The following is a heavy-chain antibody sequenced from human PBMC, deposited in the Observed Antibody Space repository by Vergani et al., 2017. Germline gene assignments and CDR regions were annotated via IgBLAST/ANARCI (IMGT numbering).Heavy chain of an antibody. CDR3: ARASGSYPYYYGMDV. J-gene: IGHJ6*02. CDR2: IYYSGST. D-gene: IGHD1-26*01. Sequence: QVQLQESGPGLVKSSETLSLTCSVSFDSIRNLYCNWIRQPPGKGLEWIGYIYYSGSTYYNPSLKSRVTISVDTSKNQFSLKLSSVTAADTAVYYCARASGSYPYYYGMDVWGQGTTVTVSS. CDR1: FDSIRNLY. V-gene: IGHV4-30-4*08.